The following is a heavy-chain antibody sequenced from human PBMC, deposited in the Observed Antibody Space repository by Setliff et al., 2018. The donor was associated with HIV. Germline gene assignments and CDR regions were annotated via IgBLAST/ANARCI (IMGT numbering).Heavy chain of an antibody. D-gene: IGHD3-22*01. J-gene: IGHJ4*02. CDR3: ARDLSYDYDRSSDTFDY. Sequence: PGGSLRLSCAASGFIFSSYAMHWVRQAPGKGLEWVAVMSYGGNNKYYADSVKGRFTISRDNSKNTLFLQMNSLRPEDTAVYYCARDLSYDYDRSSDTFDYWGQGTLVTVSS. CDR1: GFIFSSYA. CDR2: MSYGGNNK. V-gene: IGHV3-30*01.